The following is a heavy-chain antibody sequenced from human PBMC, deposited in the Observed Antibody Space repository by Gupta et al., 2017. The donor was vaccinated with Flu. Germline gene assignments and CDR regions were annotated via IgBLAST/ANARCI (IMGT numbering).Heavy chain of an antibody. CDR2: ISYDGSNK. V-gene: IGHV3-30*18. Sequence: QVQLVESGGGVVQPGRSLRLSCAASGFTFSSHGMHWVRQAPGKGLEWVAVISYDGSNKYYADSVKGRFTISRDNSKNTLYLQMNSLRAEDTAVYYCAKESQQWLVLLDYWGQGTLVTVSS. CDR3: AKESQQWLVLLDY. CDR1: GFTFSSHG. J-gene: IGHJ4*02. D-gene: IGHD6-19*01.